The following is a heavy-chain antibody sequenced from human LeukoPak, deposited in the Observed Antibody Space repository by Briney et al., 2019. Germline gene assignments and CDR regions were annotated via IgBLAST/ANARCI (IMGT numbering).Heavy chain of an antibody. D-gene: IGHD1-26*01. CDR1: GYTFTSYD. J-gene: IGHJ6*02. CDR3: ARVRLGRYRESYGMDV. Sequence: ASVKVSCKASGYTFTSYDINWVRQATGQGLEWMGWMNPNSGNTGYAQKFQGRVTMTRNTSISTAYMELSSLRSEDTAVYYCARVRLGRYRESYGMDVWGQGTTVTVSS. V-gene: IGHV1-8*01. CDR2: MNPNSGNT.